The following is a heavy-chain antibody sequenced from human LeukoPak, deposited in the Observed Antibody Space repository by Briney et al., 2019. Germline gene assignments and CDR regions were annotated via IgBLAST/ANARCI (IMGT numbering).Heavy chain of an antibody. V-gene: IGHV5-51*01. Sequence: GESLKISCKGSGYNFTSYWIAWVRQMPGKGLEWMGIIYPGDSDTRYSPSFQGQVTISADKPISTAYLQWSSLKASDTAMYYCARRYCSAGSCLDYWGQGTLVTVSS. D-gene: IGHD2-15*01. CDR2: IYPGDSDT. J-gene: IGHJ4*02. CDR3: ARRYCSAGSCLDY. CDR1: GYNFTSYW.